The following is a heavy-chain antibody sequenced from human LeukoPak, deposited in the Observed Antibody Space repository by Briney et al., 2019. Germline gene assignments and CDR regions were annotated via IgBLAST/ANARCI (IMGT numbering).Heavy chain of an antibody. Sequence: GGSLRLSCAASGFTFDDYTMHWVRQAPGEGLEWVSLISWDGGSAYYADSVKGRFTISRDNSKNSLYLQMNSLRAEDTAVYYCARAFKPYYYDSSGLGIDYWGQGTLVTVSS. CDR1: GFTFDDYT. CDR2: ISWDGGSA. CDR3: ARAFKPYYYDSSGLGIDY. D-gene: IGHD3-22*01. J-gene: IGHJ4*02. V-gene: IGHV3-43*01.